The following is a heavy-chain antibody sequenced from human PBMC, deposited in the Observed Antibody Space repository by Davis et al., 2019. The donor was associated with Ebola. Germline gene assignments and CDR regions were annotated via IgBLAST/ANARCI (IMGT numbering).Heavy chain of an antibody. D-gene: IGHD6-6*01. V-gene: IGHV4-39*07. CDR1: GGSISSSSYY. Sequence: MPSETLSLTCTVSGGSISSSSYYWGWIRQPPGKGLEWIGSIYYSGSTYYNPSLKSRVTISVDTSKNQFSLKLSSVTAADTAVYYCARGEYSSSQHWFDPWGQGTLVTVTS. CDR3: ARGEYSSSQHWFDP. J-gene: IGHJ5*02. CDR2: IYYSGST.